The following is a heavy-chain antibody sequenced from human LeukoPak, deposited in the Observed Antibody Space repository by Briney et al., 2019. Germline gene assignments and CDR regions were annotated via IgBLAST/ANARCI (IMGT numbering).Heavy chain of an antibody. V-gene: IGHV3-30*03. J-gene: IGHJ5*02. CDR3: ARLWIQLWLPNWFDP. D-gene: IGHD5-18*01. CDR2: ISYDGSNK. CDR1: GFTFSSYG. Sequence: QSGGSLRLSCAASGFTFSSYGMHWVRQAPGKGLEWVAVISYDGSNKYYADSVKGRFTISRDNSKNTLYLQMNSLRAEDTAVYYCARLWIQLWLPNWFDPWGQGTLVTVSS.